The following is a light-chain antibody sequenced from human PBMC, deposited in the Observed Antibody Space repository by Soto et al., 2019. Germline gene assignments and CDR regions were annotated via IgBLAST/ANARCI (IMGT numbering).Light chain of an antibody. CDR2: AAS. V-gene: IGKV1-6*01. J-gene: IGKJ5*01. CDR3: QQRSNWIT. Sequence: IKVPESPSTLSATVGDTVTVTCRASQDIGNDLGWYQQKPGKAPNLLIYAASSLQSGVPSRFSGSGSGTDFTLTISSLEPEDFAIYYCQQRSNWITFGQRTRLEI. CDR1: QDIGND.